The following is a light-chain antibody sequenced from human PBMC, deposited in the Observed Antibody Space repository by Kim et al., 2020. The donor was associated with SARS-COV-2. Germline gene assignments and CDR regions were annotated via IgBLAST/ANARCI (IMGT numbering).Light chain of an antibody. Sequence: ATVNGKSSQSLLYSPNNKNYLAWYQHKVGQPPKLLMYWASTRESGVPDRFSGSGSGTDFTLTIISLQPEDVAVYYCQQYYTVPWTFGPGTKVDIK. CDR2: WAS. CDR3: QQYYTVPWT. V-gene: IGKV4-1*01. J-gene: IGKJ1*01. CDR1: QSLLYSPNNKNY.